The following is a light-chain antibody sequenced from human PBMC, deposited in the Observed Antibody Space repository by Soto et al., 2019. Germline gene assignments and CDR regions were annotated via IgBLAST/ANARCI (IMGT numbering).Light chain of an antibody. CDR1: SSDVGAYNY. J-gene: IGLJ3*02. CDR2: EVT. Sequence: QSALTQPPSASGSPGQSVTISCTGTSSDVGAYNYVSWYQQHAGKAPKLVIYEVTKRPSGVPDRFSGSKSANTASLTVSGLQAEDEADYYCSSFAPSNTGVFGGGTKLTVL. CDR3: SSFAPSNTGV. V-gene: IGLV2-8*01.